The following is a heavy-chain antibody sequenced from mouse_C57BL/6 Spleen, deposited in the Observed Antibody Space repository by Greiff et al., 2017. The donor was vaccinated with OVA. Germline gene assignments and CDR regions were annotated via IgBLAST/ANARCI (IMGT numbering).Heavy chain of an antibody. CDR3: ARRGITTVYYYAMDY. CDR1: GFTFSDYG. D-gene: IGHD2-4*01. J-gene: IGHJ4*01. V-gene: IGHV5-17*01. CDR2: ISSGSSTI. Sequence: EVMLVESGGGLVKPGGSLKLSCAASGFTFSDYGMHWVRQAPEKGLEWVAYISSGSSTIYYADTVQGRFTISRDNAKNTLFLQMTSLRSEDTAMYYCARRGITTVYYYAMDYWGQGTSVTVSS.